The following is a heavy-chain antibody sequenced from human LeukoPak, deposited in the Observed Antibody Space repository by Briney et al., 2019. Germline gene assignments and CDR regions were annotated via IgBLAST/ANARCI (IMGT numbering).Heavy chain of an antibody. D-gene: IGHD3-9*01. J-gene: IGHJ2*01. CDR3: ARNRPRYDILTGYYKPDWYFDL. V-gene: IGHV4-34*01. Sequence: SETLSLTCAVSGGSFSGYYWSWIRQPPGKGLEWIGEINHSGSTNYNPSLKSRVTISVDTSKNQFSLKLSSVTAADTAVYYCARNRPRYDILTGYYKPDWYFDLWGRGTLVTVSS. CDR1: GGSFSGYY. CDR2: INHSGST.